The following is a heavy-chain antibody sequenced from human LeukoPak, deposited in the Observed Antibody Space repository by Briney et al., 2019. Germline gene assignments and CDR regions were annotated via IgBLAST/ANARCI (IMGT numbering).Heavy chain of an antibody. J-gene: IGHJ4*02. D-gene: IGHD4/OR15-4a*01. V-gene: IGHV3-53*01. CDR3: ARALNRHIGAFDY. CDR2: IYADFHNT. CDR1: GFTVSRNY. Sequence: GGSLRLSCAASGFTVSRNYMSWVRQAPGRGLEWVAVIYADFHNTHSAHPVRPRFTISSDSFKNTLYLHMISLRVDDTATYFCARALNRHIGAFDYWGQGALVTVSS.